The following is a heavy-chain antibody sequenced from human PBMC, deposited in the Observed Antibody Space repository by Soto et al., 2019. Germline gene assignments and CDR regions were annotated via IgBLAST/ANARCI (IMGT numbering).Heavy chain of an antibody. V-gene: IGHV4-30-4*01. CDR1: GGSISSGDYS. CDR2: IYYSGST. Sequence: PSETLSLTCTVSGGSISSGDYSWSWIRQPPGKGLEWIGYIYYSGSTYYNPSLKSRITISVDTSKNQFSLKLSSVTAADTAVYFCARGRNHYDGSGHYFDYWGQGTLVTVSS. D-gene: IGHD3-22*01. J-gene: IGHJ4*02. CDR3: ARGRNHYDGSGHYFDY.